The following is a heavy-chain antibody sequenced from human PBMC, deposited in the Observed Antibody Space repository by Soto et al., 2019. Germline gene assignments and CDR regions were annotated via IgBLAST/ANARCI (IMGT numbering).Heavy chain of an antibody. CDR3: ARWGTTGGLDV. V-gene: IGHV3-30*19. Sequence: QVQLVESGGGVVQPGTSLRVSCVGSGFTFRSYVIHWVRQAPGKGLEWVALTSYDGSDKYYGDSVRGRFTISRDNSRNTVDLQRDSLRLEDTPLYNCARWGTTGGLDVWGQGTLVSVSS. J-gene: IGHJ1*01. CDR2: TSYDGSDK. D-gene: IGHD3-16*01. CDR1: GFTFRSYV.